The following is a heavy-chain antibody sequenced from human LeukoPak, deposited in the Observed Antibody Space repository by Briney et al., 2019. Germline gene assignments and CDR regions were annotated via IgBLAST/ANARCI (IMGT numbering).Heavy chain of an antibody. D-gene: IGHD4-23*01. Sequence: SETLSLTCSVSGGSISSYSWNWIRQPAGKGLEWIGRFYTSGTTNYNPSLKSGVTMSIDTSKNQVSLKMRSVTAADTAVYYCARTVVTLDWYFDLWGRGTLVSVSS. V-gene: IGHV4-4*07. CDR1: GGSISSYS. CDR3: ARTVVTLDWYFDL. J-gene: IGHJ2*01. CDR2: FYTSGTT.